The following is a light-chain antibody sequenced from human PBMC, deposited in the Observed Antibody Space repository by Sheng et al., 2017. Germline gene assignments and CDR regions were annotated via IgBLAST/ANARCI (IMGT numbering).Light chain of an antibody. Sequence: EMVIMQSPDTLSVSPGERATLSCRASQAISNRLAWHQQKPGQAPRLLIYDASNRATGIPARFSGSGSGTDFTLTISSLEPEDFAVYYCQQRSNWPPGTFGPGTKVDIK. CDR3: QQRSNWPPGT. CDR2: DAS. J-gene: IGKJ3*01. CDR1: QAISNR. V-gene: IGKV3-11*01.